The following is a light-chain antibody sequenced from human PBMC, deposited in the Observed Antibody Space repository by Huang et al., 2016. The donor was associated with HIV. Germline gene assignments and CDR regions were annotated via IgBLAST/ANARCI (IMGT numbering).Light chain of an antibody. CDR3: QQYGNSPPDT. V-gene: IGKV3-20*01. Sequence: EIVLTQSPGTLSLSPGERATLSCRASQSVSSSYLAWYQQRPGQAPRLLIYGASSRATGIPDRFSGSGSGTDFTLTISRLEPGDFAVYYCQQYGNSPPDTFGQGTKLEIK. CDR2: GAS. CDR1: QSVSSSY. J-gene: IGKJ2*01.